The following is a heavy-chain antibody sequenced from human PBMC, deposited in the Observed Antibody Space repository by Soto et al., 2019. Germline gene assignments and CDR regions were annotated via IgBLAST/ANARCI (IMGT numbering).Heavy chain of an antibody. Sequence: PGGSLRLSCAASGFSFVNYAMNWVRQAPGKGLEWVSGLSGSGTSTYYADSVKGRFTISRDNSRDTLFLQMNSLRAEDTAVYYCAKDFPYATVVIWYFDYWGQGTLVTVSS. CDR2: LSGSGTST. V-gene: IGHV3-23*01. D-gene: IGHD4-17*01. J-gene: IGHJ4*02. CDR3: AKDFPYATVVIWYFDY. CDR1: GFSFVNYA.